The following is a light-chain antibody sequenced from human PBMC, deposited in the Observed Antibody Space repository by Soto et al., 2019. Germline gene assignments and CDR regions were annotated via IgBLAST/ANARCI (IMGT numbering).Light chain of an antibody. Sequence: QSVLTQPASVSGSPGQSITISCTGTSSDVGAYNHVSWYQQHPGIAPKLIISEVSNRPSGVSNRFSGSKSGNTASLTISGLQAEDEADYYCSSYTTRSTLVFGGGTKLTVL. V-gene: IGLV2-14*01. CDR2: EVS. CDR3: SSYTTRSTLV. J-gene: IGLJ2*01. CDR1: SSDVGAYNH.